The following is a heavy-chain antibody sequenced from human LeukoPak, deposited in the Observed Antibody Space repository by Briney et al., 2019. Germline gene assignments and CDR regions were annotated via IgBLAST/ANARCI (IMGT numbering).Heavy chain of an antibody. CDR1: GGSFSGYY. CDR3: AQIAGPFDY. Sequence: SETLSLTCAVYGGSFSGYYWSWIRQPPGKGLEWIGEINHSGSTNYNPSLKSRVTISVDTSKNQFSQKLSSVTAADTAVYYCAQIAGPFDYWGQGTLVTVSS. CDR2: INHSGST. J-gene: IGHJ4*02. V-gene: IGHV4-34*01. D-gene: IGHD6-13*01.